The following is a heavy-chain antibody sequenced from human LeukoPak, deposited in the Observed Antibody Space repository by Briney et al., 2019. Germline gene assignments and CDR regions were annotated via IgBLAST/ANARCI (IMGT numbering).Heavy chain of an antibody. V-gene: IGHV1-69*04. Sequence: SVKVSCKASGGTFSSYAISWVRQAPGQGLEWMGRIIPILGITNYAQKFQGRVTITADKSTSTAYMELSSLRSEDTAVYYCASRGMATIGDDAFDIWGQGTMVTVSS. CDR3: ASRGMATIGDDAFDI. J-gene: IGHJ3*02. CDR1: GGTFSSYA. CDR2: IIPILGIT. D-gene: IGHD5-24*01.